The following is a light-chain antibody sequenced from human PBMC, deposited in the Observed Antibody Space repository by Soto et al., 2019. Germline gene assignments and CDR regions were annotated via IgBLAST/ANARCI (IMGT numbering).Light chain of an antibody. CDR3: QQSYSIPYT. J-gene: IGKJ5*01. V-gene: IGKV1-39*01. CDR1: QSIRTY. CDR2: ISS. Sequence: DIQMTQSPSSLSASVGDTVTITCRASQSIRTYLNWYQQKPGKAPKLLIYISSNLQSGVLSRFTGTGSGTDFTLTISDLHPDDFASYYCQQSYSIPYTFGLGTRLEIK.